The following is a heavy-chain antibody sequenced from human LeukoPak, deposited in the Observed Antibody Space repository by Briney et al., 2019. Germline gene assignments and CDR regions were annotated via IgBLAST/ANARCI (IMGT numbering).Heavy chain of an antibody. D-gene: IGHD5-18*01. V-gene: IGHV1-69*04. Sequence: ASVKVSCKASGGTFSSYAISWVRQAPGQGLEWMGRIIPILGIANYAQKFQGRVTITADKSTSTAYIELSSLRSEDTAVYYCARDLGDTAMTLPPFDYWGQGTLVTVSS. CDR3: ARDLGDTAMTLPPFDY. J-gene: IGHJ4*02. CDR1: GGTFSSYA. CDR2: IIPILGIA.